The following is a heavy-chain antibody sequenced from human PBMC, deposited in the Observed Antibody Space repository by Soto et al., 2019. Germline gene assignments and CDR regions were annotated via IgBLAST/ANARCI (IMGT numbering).Heavy chain of an antibody. Sequence: QLQLQESGPGLVKPSETLSLTCTVSGGSISSSSYYWGWIRQPPGKGLEWIGSIYYSGSTYYNPSLKSRVTISVDTSKNQFSLKLSSVTAADTAVYYCASGSLTVTSIDYWGQGTLVTVSS. V-gene: IGHV4-39*01. D-gene: IGHD4-17*01. CDR2: IYYSGST. J-gene: IGHJ4*02. CDR3: ASGSLTVTSIDY. CDR1: GGSISSSSYY.